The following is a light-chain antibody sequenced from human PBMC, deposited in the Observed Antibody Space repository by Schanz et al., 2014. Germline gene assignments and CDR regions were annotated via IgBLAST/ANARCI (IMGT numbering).Light chain of an antibody. CDR1: QSVLYSSNNKNY. Sequence: DVVMTQSPDSLAVSLGERATINCKSSQSVLYSSNNKNYLAWYQQKPGQPPKLLIYWASIRESGVPDRFSGSGSGTDFTLTITSLQAEDVAVYYCQHYYSAPYTFGQGTKVEIK. V-gene: IGKV4-1*01. CDR3: QHYYSAPYT. CDR2: WAS. J-gene: IGKJ2*01.